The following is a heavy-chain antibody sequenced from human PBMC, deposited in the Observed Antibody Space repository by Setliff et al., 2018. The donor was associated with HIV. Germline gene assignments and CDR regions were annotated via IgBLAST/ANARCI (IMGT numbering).Heavy chain of an antibody. V-gene: IGHV4-34*01. J-gene: IGHJ4*02. Sequence: SENLSLTCAVYGESFSVYYWSWIRQPPGMGLEWIGEINHSGSTNCNPSLKSRVTISADTSKNQFSLNLSSVTAADTAVYYCARGLYYGDYGYWGQGTLVTVSS. CDR1: GESFSVYY. CDR2: INHSGST. CDR3: ARGLYYGDYGY. D-gene: IGHD4-17*01.